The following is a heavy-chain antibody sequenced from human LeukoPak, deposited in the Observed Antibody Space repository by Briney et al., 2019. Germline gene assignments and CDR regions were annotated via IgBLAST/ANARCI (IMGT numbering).Heavy chain of an antibody. Sequence: PGGSLRLSCAASGFSVSAYYMSWVRHAPGQGLEWVSLINSADNTYYAESVKGRFTTSRDNSKNTVFLQMNRLRPEDTAMYYCARVSGYTPGHGADYWGQGTLVTVSS. CDR2: INSADNT. J-gene: IGHJ4*02. CDR3: ARVSGYTPGHGADY. CDR1: GFSVSAYY. D-gene: IGHD5-12*01. V-gene: IGHV3-66*02.